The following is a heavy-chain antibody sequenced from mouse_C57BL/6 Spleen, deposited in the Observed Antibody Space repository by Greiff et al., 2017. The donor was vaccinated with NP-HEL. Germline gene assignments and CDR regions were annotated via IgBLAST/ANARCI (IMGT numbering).Heavy chain of an antibody. D-gene: IGHD1-1*01. V-gene: IGHV1-82*01. CDR3: ASQIYYYGSSYDAMDY. J-gene: IGHJ4*01. CDR1: GYAFSSSW. CDR2: IYPGDGDT. Sequence: VQLQQSGPELVKPGASVKISCKASGYAFSSSWMNWVKQRPGKGLEWIGRIYPGDGDTNYNGKFKGKATLTADKSSSTAYMQLSSLTSEDSAVYFCASQIYYYGSSYDAMDYWGQGTSVTVSS.